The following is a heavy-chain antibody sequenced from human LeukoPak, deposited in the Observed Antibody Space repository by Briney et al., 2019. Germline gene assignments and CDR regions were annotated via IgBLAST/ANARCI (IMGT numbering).Heavy chain of an antibody. J-gene: IGHJ3*02. CDR1: GFTFGSYG. CDR2: IWYDGSNK. CDR3: ARGMTLRAFDI. Sequence: GRSLRLSCAASGFTFGSYGMHWVRQAPGKGLEWVAVIWYDGSNKYYADSVKGRFTISRDNSKNTLYLQMNSLRAEDTAVYYCARGMTLRAFDIWGQGTMVTVSS. V-gene: IGHV3-33*01. D-gene: IGHD2-15*01.